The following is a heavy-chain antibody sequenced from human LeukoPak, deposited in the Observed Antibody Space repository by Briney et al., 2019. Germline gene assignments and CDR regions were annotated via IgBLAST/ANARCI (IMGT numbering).Heavy chain of an antibody. CDR1: GGSFSGYY. CDR3: ARWDSGSYSGYFDY. J-gene: IGHJ4*02. CDR2: INHSGST. D-gene: IGHD1-26*01. Sequence: PSETLSLTCAVYGGSFSGYYWSWIRQPPGKGLEWIGEINHSGSTNYNPSLKSRVTISVDTSKNQFSLRLSSVTAADTAVYYCARWDSGSYSGYFDYWGQGTLVTVSS. V-gene: IGHV4-34*01.